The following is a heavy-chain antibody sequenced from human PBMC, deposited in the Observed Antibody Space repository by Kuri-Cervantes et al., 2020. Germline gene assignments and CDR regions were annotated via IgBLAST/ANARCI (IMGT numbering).Heavy chain of an antibody. V-gene: IGHV4-59*01. D-gene: IGHD3-10*01. CDR2: FCNNGSS. CDR1: GGSISR. CDR3: AGTSMVRGVIRSHYYYYGMDV. Sequence: GSLRLSCTVSGGSISRWIRQPPGKGLEWTGYFCNNGSSNYNPSLKSRVTMSMDTSKNQFSLKLSSVTAADTAVYYCAGTSMVRGVIRSHYYYYGMDVWGQGTTVTVSS. J-gene: IGHJ6*02.